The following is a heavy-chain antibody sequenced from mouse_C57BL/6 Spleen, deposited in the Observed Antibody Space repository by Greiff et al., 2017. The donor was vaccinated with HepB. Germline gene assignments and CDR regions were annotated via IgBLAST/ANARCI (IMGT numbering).Heavy chain of an antibody. J-gene: IGHJ4*01. CDR1: GIDFSRYW. Sequence: VQLQQSGGGLVQPGGSLKLSCAASGIDFSRYWMSWVRRAPGKGLEWIGEINPDSSTINYAPSLKDKFIISRDNAKNTLYLQMSKVRSEDTALYYCATYSNYVAMDYWGQGTSVTVSS. V-gene: IGHV4-1*01. CDR3: ATYSNYVAMDY. D-gene: IGHD2-5*01. CDR2: INPDSSTI.